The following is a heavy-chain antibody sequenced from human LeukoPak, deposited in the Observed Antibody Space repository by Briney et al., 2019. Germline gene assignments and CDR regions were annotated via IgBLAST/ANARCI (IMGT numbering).Heavy chain of an antibody. Sequence: PSETLSLTCAVYGGSFSGYYRSWIRQPPGEGLEWIGEINHSGSTNYNPSLKSRVTISVDTSKNQFSLKLSSVTAADTAVYYCARTAHGNYYDSSGYYYGAGRFDYWGQGTLVTVSS. D-gene: IGHD3-22*01. V-gene: IGHV4-34*01. CDR1: GGSFSGYY. CDR3: ARTAHGNYYDSSGYYYGAGRFDY. J-gene: IGHJ4*02. CDR2: INHSGST.